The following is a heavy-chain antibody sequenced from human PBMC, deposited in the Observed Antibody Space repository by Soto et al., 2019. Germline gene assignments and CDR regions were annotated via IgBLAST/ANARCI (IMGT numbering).Heavy chain of an antibody. Sequence: QVQLVQSGAEVKKPGASVKVSCKSSGYTFTSYGISWVRQAPGQGLEWMGWISAYNGNTNYAQNLQGRVTMTTDTSPSTAYMALRSLRSDDTAVYYCARDFWSGYYPPWFDPWGQGTLVTVSS. V-gene: IGHV1-18*04. CDR2: ISAYNGNT. CDR1: GYTFTSYG. D-gene: IGHD3-3*01. J-gene: IGHJ5*02. CDR3: ARDFWSGYYPPWFDP.